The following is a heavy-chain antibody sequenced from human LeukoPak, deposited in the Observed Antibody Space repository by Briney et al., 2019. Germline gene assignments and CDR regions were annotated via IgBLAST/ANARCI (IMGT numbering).Heavy chain of an antibody. V-gene: IGHV4-59*12. CDR1: GGSINNDY. CDR3: AREVGYCSAGTCYSNGLDY. Sequence: PSETLSLTCTVSGGSINNDYWSWIRQPPGEGLEWIGYIFYTGTTNYNPSLESRVTISIDTSKKQFSLKLRSVTAADAAVYYCAREVGYCSAGTCYSNGLDYWGQGTLVTVSS. CDR2: IFYTGTT. J-gene: IGHJ4*02. D-gene: IGHD2-15*01.